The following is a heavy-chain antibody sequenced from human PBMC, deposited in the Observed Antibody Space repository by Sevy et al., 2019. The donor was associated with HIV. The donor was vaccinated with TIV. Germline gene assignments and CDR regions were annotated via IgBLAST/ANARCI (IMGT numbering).Heavy chain of an antibody. Sequence: GESLKISCAASGFTFSSYAMHWVRQAPGKGLEWVAVISYDGSNKYYADSVKGRFTISRDNSKNTLYLQMYSLRAEDTAVYYCARDNCSSTSCHREAYYYYGMDVWGQGTTVTVSS. V-gene: IGHV3-30-3*01. CDR2: ISYDGSNK. CDR1: GFTFSSYA. CDR3: ARDNCSSTSCHREAYYYYGMDV. D-gene: IGHD2-2*01. J-gene: IGHJ6*02.